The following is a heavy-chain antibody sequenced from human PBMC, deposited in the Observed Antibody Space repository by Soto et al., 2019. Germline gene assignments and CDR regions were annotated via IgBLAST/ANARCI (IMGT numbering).Heavy chain of an antibody. CDR1: GFTLTSAD. V-gene: IGHV1-58*01. D-gene: IGHD3-3*01. Sequence: QMQLMQSGPEVKKPGTSVKVSCKASGFTLTSADVQWVRQTRGQRLEWIGWIVGGSGSTNYAQQFQGRLAITRDMSTSTVYMELSSLRSEDMAVYYCAADWSNRPFDFWGQGTLVTVSS. CDR2: IVGGSGST. J-gene: IGHJ4*02. CDR3: AADWSNRPFDF.